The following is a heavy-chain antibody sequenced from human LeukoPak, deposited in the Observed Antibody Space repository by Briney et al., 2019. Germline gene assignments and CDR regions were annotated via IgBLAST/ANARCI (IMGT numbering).Heavy chain of an antibody. J-gene: IGHJ6*02. CDR1: GFTFSDYY. CDR3: ARDVDTAMASHYYYYYGMDV. Sequence: GGSLRLSCAASGFTFSDYYMSWIRQAPGKGLEGVSYISSSGSTIYYADSVKGRFTISRDNAKNSLYLQMNSLRAEDTAVYYCARDVDTAMASHYYYYYGMDVWGQGTTVTVSS. CDR2: ISSSGSTI. D-gene: IGHD5-18*01. V-gene: IGHV3-11*01.